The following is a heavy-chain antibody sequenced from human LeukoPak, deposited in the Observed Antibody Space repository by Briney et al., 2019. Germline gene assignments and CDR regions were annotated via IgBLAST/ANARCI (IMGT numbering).Heavy chain of an antibody. CDR2: IEQDGNKI. J-gene: IGHJ4*02. CDR1: GFTFSNSW. D-gene: IGHD5-18*01. V-gene: IGHV3-7*03. CDR3: ARDRGYNTLDY. Sequence: GGSPRLSCAASGFTFSNSWMTWVRQAPGKGLEWVANIEQDGNKIFYVDSVKGRFTISRDNAKNSLYLQMNTLRAEDTAVYYCARDRGYNTLDYWGQGILVTVSS.